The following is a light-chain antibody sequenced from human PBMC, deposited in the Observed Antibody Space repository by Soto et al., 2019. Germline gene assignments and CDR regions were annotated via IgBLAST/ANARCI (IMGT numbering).Light chain of an antibody. CDR2: AVT. V-gene: IGLV2-14*01. CDR1: SGDVGGYNY. Sequence: QSALTQPASVSGSPGQSVTISYAGTSGDVGGYNYVSWYQQHPGKAPKLMIHAVTNRPSGVSNRFSGSKSGNTTSLTISSPQAEDEAYYYCCSYTGASTYVFGTGTKLTVL. CDR3: CSYTGASTYV. J-gene: IGLJ1*01.